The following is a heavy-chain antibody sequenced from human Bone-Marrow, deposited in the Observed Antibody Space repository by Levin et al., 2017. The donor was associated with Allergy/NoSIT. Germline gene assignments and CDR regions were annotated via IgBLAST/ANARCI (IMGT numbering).Heavy chain of an antibody. D-gene: IGHD1-1*01. V-gene: IGHV3-23*01. CDR3: ATNEGSPTNYFDP. CDR1: GLMFRIYA. CDR2: ISGSGDTT. Sequence: AGGSLRLSCVVSGLMFRIYAMSWVRQAPGKGLEWVSCISGSGDTTYYADTVKGRFTISRDNSRNTLFLQVKSLRAEDTAVYYCATNEGSPTNYFDPWGQGTLVTVSS. J-gene: IGHJ5*02.